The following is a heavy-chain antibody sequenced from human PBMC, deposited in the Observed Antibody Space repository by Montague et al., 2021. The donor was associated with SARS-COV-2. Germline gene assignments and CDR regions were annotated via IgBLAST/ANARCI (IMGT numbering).Heavy chain of an antibody. CDR3: ARVHYYTGYVDS. CDR1: GGSMRDYY. D-gene: IGHD3-22*01. V-gene: IGHV4-59*01. CDR2: IYYSGST. J-gene: IGHJ4*02. Sequence: SETLSLTCTVSGGSMRDYYWSWIRQPPGEGLAWIGYIYYSGSTDXNPSLNSRVTLSLDTSKNQFSLDLRSVTAADTAFYYCARVHYYTGYVDSWGQGTLVSVSS.